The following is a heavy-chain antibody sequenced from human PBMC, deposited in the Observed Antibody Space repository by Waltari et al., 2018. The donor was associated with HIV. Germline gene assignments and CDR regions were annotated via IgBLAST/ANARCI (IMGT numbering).Heavy chain of an antibody. Sequence: EVQLVESGGGLVQPGRSLRLSCTGSGFTLGDYVMSWVRQAPGQGLEWVGFIRSKTYGGTPEYAASVKGRFTISRDDSKNIAYLQMNSLKTEDTAMYYCAREKVEGSSWLASRYYYYYGMDVWGQGTTVTVSS. CDR3: AREKVEGSSWLASRYYYYYGMDV. CDR1: GFTLGDYV. J-gene: IGHJ6*02. V-gene: IGHV3-49*04. CDR2: IRSKTYGGTP. D-gene: IGHD6-13*01.